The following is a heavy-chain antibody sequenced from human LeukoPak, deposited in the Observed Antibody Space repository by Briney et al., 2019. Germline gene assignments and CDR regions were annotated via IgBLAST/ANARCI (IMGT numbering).Heavy chain of an antibody. V-gene: IGHV4-61*02. CDR3: ARSGSQLAPSGYYYVNAFDI. D-gene: IGHD3-22*01. CDR2: IYTSGST. J-gene: IGHJ3*02. CDR1: GGSISSGSYY. Sequence: SETLSLTCTVSGGSISSGSYYWSWIRQPAGKGLEWIGRIYTSGSTNYNPSLKSRVTISVDTSKSQFSLKLSSVTAADTAVYYCARSGSQLAPSGYYYVNAFDIWGQGTMVTVSS.